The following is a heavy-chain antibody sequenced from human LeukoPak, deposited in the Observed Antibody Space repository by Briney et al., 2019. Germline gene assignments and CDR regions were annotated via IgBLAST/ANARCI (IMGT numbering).Heavy chain of an antibody. J-gene: IGHJ3*02. D-gene: IGHD6-13*01. Sequence: GSLRLSCAASGFTFSDYYMSWIRQAPGKGLEWVSYISSSGSTIYYADPVKGRFAISRDNAKNSLYLQMNSLRAEDTAVYYCAREGPIAAAGSRAEPDAFDIWGQGTMVTVSS. V-gene: IGHV3-11*04. CDR2: ISSSGSTI. CDR3: AREGPIAAAGSRAEPDAFDI. CDR1: GFTFSDYY.